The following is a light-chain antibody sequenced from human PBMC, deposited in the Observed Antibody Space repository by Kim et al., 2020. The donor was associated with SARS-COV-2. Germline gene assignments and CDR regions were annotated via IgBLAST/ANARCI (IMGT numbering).Light chain of an antibody. CDR1: SLRSYD. CDR3: NSRDSSGNYLEV. J-gene: IGLJ1*01. CDR2: GKN. Sequence: GQTVRITCQGGSLRSYDASWYQQKPGQAPVLVIYGKNNRPSGIPDRFSGSSSGNTASLTITGAQAEDEADYYCNSRDSSGNYLEVFGTGTKVTVL. V-gene: IGLV3-19*01.